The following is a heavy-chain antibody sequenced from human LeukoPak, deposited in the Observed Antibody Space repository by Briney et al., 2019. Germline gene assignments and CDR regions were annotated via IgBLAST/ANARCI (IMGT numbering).Heavy chain of an antibody. CDR3: AREDDYGGMGNYYYYMDV. V-gene: IGHV4-61*02. D-gene: IGHD4-23*01. CDR1: GGSISSGSYY. J-gene: IGHJ6*03. Sequence: ASETLSLTCTVSGGSISSGSYYWSWIRQPAGKGLEWIGRIYTSGSTNYNPSLKSRVTISVDTSKNQFSLKLSSMTAADTAVYYCAREDDYGGMGNYYYYMDVWGKGTTVTVSS. CDR2: IYTSGST.